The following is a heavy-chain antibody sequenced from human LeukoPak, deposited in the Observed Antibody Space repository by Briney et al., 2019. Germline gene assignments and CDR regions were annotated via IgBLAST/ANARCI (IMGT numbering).Heavy chain of an antibody. V-gene: IGHV3-30*04. Sequence: AARSLRLSCAASAFTFNSYSMHWVRQAPSKGMEWVAVIANNGRDKKYEDSVRGRFSISRDNSKNTLYLEMSSLRTEDTAIFYCARDWKIAAAAYFFDYWGQGALVTVSS. CDR2: IANNGRDK. D-gene: IGHD6-13*01. CDR1: AFTFNSYS. CDR3: ARDWKIAAAAYFFDY. J-gene: IGHJ4*02.